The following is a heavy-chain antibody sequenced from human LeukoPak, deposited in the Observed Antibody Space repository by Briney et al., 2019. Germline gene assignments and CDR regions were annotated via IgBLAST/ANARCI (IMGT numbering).Heavy chain of an antibody. CDR1: GYTFTTYG. J-gene: IGHJ4*02. D-gene: IGHD4-23*01. V-gene: IGHV1-18*01. CDR3: ARGDYGGNPDH. CDR2: ISGYNGNT. Sequence: ASVKVSCKASGYTFTTYGITWVRQAPGQGLEWMGWISGYNGNTIYALKLQGRVTMTTDTSTSTAYMGLRSLRSDDTAVYYCARGDYGGNPDHWGQGTLVTVSS.